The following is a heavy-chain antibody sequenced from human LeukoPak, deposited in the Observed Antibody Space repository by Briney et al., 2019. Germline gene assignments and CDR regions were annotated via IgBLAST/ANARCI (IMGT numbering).Heavy chain of an antibody. CDR1: GYTLTELS. Sequence: GASVKVSCKVSGYTLTELSMHWVRQAPGKGLEWMGGFDPEDGETIYAQKFQGRVTTTEDTSTDTAYMELSSLRSEDTAVYYCATYQWMVRGVITSGLRNWGQGTLVTVSS. CDR3: ATYQWMVRGVITSGLRN. D-gene: IGHD3-10*01. V-gene: IGHV1-24*01. CDR2: FDPEDGET. J-gene: IGHJ4*02.